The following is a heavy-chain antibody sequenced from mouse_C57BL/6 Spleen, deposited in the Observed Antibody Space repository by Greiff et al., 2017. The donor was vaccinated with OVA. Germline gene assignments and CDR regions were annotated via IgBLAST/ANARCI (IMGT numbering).Heavy chain of an antibody. CDR3: ASPYYDDGGYAMDY. J-gene: IGHJ4*01. CDR1: GYSITSGYY. D-gene: IGHD2-4*01. V-gene: IGHV3-6*01. Sequence: EVKLMESGPGLVKPSQSLSLTCSVTGYSITSGYYWNWIRQFPGNKLEWMGYISYDGSNNSNPSPKNRISITRYTSTYQLFRKWNSVTTEDTAEYYSASPYYDDGGYAMDYWGQGTSVTVSS. CDR2: ISYDGSN.